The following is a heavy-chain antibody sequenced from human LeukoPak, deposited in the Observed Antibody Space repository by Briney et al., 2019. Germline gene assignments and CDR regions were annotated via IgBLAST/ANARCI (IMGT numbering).Heavy chain of an antibody. CDR3: ARGDAANYYDSSGYSSLDY. CDR2: INPNSGGT. Sequence: ASVNVSCKASGYTFTGYYMHWVRQAPGQGLEWMGWINPNSGGTNYAQKFQGRVTMTRDTSISTAYMELSRLRSDDTAVYYCARGDAANYYDSSGYSSLDYWGQGTLVTVSS. V-gene: IGHV1-2*02. D-gene: IGHD3-22*01. J-gene: IGHJ4*02. CDR1: GYTFTGYY.